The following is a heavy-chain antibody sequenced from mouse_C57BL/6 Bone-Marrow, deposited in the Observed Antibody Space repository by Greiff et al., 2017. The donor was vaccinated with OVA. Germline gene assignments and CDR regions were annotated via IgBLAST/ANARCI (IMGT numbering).Heavy chain of an antibody. CDR2: IDPSDSYT. V-gene: IGHV1-69*01. CDR3: ARGIYYDYDWVAY. Sequence: QVQLQQPGAELVMPGASVKLSCKASGYTFTSYWMHWVKQRPGQGLEWIGEIDPSDSYTNYNQKFKGKSTLTVDKSSSTAYMQLSSLTSEDSAVYYCARGIYYDYDWVAYWGQGTLVTVSA. J-gene: IGHJ3*01. D-gene: IGHD2-4*01. CDR1: GYTFTSYW.